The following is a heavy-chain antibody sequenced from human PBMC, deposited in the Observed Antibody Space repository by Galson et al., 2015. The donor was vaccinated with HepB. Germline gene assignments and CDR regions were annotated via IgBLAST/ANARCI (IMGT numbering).Heavy chain of an antibody. J-gene: IGHJ4*02. Sequence: SVKVSCKASGYTFTSYAMHWVRQAPGQRLEWMGWINAGNGNTKYSQKFQGRVTITRDTSASTAYMELSSLRSEDTAVYYCARGGGYYGSGNPIDYWGQGTLVTVSS. V-gene: IGHV1-3*01. CDR1: GYTFTSYA. CDR2: INAGNGNT. CDR3: ARGGGYYGSGNPIDY. D-gene: IGHD3-10*01.